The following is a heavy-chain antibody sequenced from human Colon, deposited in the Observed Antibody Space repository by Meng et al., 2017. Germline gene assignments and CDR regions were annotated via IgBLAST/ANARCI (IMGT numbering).Heavy chain of an antibody. CDR1: GGIFSSYA. Sequence: QVALGQYGAGGKKPGSSVRVSCKASGGIFSSYAISWVRQAPGQGPEWMGIITPSNGDTGYAQKFQGRVSMTRDTSTSTVYMELSGLTSEDTAMYYCAREGAASARFFDKWGQGTLVTVSS. V-gene: IGHV1-46*01. CDR2: ITPSNGDT. J-gene: IGHJ4*02. D-gene: IGHD6-6*01. CDR3: AREGAASARFFDK.